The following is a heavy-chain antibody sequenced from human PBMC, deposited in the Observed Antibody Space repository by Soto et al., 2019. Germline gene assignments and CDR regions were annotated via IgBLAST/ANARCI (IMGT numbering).Heavy chain of an antibody. D-gene: IGHD3-22*01. Sequence: SETLSLTCTVSVGSFSSGSYYWSWIRRPPGKGLEWIGYIYYSGSTNYNPSLKSRVTISVDTSKNQFSLKLSSVTAADTAVYYCARVCYYDSSGYCGERLIDAFDIWGQGTMVTVSS. J-gene: IGHJ3*02. CDR3: ARVCYYDSSGYCGERLIDAFDI. CDR2: IYYSGST. V-gene: IGHV4-61*01. CDR1: VGSFSSGSYY.